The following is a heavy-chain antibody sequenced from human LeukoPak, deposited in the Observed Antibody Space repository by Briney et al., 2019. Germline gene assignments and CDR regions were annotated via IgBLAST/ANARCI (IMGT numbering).Heavy chain of an antibody. CDR1: GFTFITYW. D-gene: IGHD3-3*01. V-gene: IGHV3-74*01. CDR2: INPDGSTT. CDR3: AKIFGVIIYYFEN. J-gene: IGHJ4*02. Sequence: GGSLRLSCAASGFTFITYWMHWVRQAPGKGLVWVSRINPDGSTTSYADSVKGRFTISRDNSKNTLYLQMNSLRPEDTAVYYCAKIFGVIIYYFENWGQGTLVTVSS.